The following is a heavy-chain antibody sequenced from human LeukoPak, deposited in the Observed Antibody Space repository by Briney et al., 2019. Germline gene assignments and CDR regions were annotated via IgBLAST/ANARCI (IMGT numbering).Heavy chain of an antibody. V-gene: IGHV3-33*06. CDR2: IWYDGSNK. Sequence: GGSLRLSCAASGFTFSSYGMHWVRQAPGKGLEWVAVIWYDGSNKYYADSVKGRFTISRDNSKNTLYLRMNSLRAEDTAVYYCAKALEYYYDSSGLDYWGQGTLVTVSS. J-gene: IGHJ4*02. D-gene: IGHD3-22*01. CDR1: GFTFSSYG. CDR3: AKALEYYYDSSGLDY.